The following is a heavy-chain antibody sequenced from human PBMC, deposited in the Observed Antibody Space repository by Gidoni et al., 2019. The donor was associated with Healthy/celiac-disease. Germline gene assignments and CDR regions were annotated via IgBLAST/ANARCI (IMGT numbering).Heavy chain of an antibody. J-gene: IGHJ2*01. CDR2: IYYSGST. Sequence: ISSYYWSWIRQPPGKGLEWIGYIYYSGSTNYNPSLKSRVTISVDTSKNQFSLKLSSVTAADTAVYYCARTYGDYAAYFDLWGRGTLVTVSS. CDR1: ISSYY. CDR3: ARTYGDYAAYFDL. V-gene: IGHV4-59*01. D-gene: IGHD4-17*01.